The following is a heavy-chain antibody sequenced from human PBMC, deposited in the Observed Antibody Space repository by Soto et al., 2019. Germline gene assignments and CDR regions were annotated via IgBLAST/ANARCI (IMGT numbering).Heavy chain of an antibody. J-gene: IGHJ4*02. CDR1: GFTFSSYA. CDR3: VKTMGRVLLWFGERSPFDY. CDR2: ISGSGGST. D-gene: IGHD3-10*01. Sequence: GGSLRLSCAASGFTFSSYAMSWVRQAPGKGLEWVSAISGSGGSTYYADSVKGRFTISRDNSKNTLYLQMNSLRAEDTAVYYCVKTMGRVLLWFGERSPFDYWGQGTLVTVSS. V-gene: IGHV3-23*01.